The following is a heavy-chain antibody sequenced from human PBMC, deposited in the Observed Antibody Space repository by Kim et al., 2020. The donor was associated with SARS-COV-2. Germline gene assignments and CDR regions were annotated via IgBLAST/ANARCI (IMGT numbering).Heavy chain of an antibody. CDR1: GGTFSSYA. V-gene: IGHV1-69*13. J-gene: IGHJ5*02. CDR3: ARDRHSSLLGLGFDP. CDR2: IIPIFGTA. D-gene: IGHD6-13*01. Sequence: SVKVSCKASGGTFSSYAISWVRQAPGQGLEWMGGIIPIFGTANYAQKFQGRVTITADESTSTAYMELSSLRSEDTAVYYCARDRHSSLLGLGFDPWGQGTLVTVSS.